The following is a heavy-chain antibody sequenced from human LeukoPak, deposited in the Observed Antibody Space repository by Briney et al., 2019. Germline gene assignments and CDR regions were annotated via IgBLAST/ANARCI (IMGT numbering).Heavy chain of an antibody. Sequence: SETLSLTCTVSGGSISSHYWSWIRQPPGKGLEWIGYIYYSGSTNYNPSLKSRVTISVDTSKNQFSLKLSSVTAADTAVYYCARLSGYDSDYWGQGTLVTVSS. CDR1: GGSISSHY. D-gene: IGHD5-12*01. J-gene: IGHJ4*02. CDR3: ARLSGYDSDY. V-gene: IGHV4-59*11. CDR2: IYYSGST.